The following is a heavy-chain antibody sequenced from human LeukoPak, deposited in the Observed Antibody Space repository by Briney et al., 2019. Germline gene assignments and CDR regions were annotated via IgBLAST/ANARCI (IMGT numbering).Heavy chain of an antibody. V-gene: IGHV4-59*01. CDR1: GVSINDYH. CDR3: ARMYSGTSYYFDF. J-gene: IGHJ4*02. D-gene: IGHD1-26*01. CDR2: FSYSGST. Sequence: SETLSLTCSVSGVSINDYHWIWIRQPPAKGLEWMGYFSYSGSTRYNPSLKSRVTMSVDTSKNQFSLRLISVAAADTAVYYCARMYSGTSYYFDFWGQGTLVTVSS.